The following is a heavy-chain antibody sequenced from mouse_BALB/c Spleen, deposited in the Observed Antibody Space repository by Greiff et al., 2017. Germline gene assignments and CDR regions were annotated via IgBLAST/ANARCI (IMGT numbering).Heavy chain of an antibody. J-gene: IGHJ4*01. D-gene: IGHD1-1*01. CDR1: GFSLTSYG. CDR3: ARGYYGSSPHYYAMDY. V-gene: IGHV2-9*02. Sequence: VQGVESGPGLVAPSQSLSITCTVSGFSLTSYGVHWVRQPPGKGLEWLGVIWAGGSTNYNSALMSRLSISKDNSKSQVFLKMNSLQTDDTAMYYCARGYYGSSPHYYAMDYWGQGTSVTVSS. CDR2: IWAGGST.